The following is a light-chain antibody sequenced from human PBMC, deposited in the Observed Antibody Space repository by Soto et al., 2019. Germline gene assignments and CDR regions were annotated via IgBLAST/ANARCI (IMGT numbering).Light chain of an antibody. J-gene: IGLJ3*02. CDR1: SGHSDYA. Sequence: QSVLTQSPSASASPGASVKLTCTLSSGHSDYAIAWHQQQPEKGPRYLMKVTSDGSHTKGDAIPDRFSGSSSGADRYLTIPSLRSDDEADYYCQAWGTGGVFGGGTKVTVL. CDR3: QAWGTGGV. V-gene: IGLV4-69*01. CDR2: VTSDGSH.